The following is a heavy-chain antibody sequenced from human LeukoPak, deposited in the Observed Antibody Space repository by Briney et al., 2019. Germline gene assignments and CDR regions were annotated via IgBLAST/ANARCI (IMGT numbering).Heavy chain of an antibody. CDR1: GFTFDTYW. D-gene: IGHD3-22*01. CDR2: IKQDGIKK. CDR3: ARDNYYDSSGYPFPFDY. V-gene: IGHV3-7*01. Sequence: GGSLRLSCAASGFTFDTYWVTWVRQAPGKGLEWVADIKQDGIKKYYVDSVKGRFTISRDNAKNSLYLQMNSLRAEDTAVYYCARDNYYDSSGYPFPFDYWGQGTLVTVSS. J-gene: IGHJ4*02.